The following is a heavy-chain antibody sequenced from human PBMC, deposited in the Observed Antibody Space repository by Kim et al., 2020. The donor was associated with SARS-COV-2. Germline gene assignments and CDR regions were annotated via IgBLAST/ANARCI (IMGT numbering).Heavy chain of an antibody. D-gene: IGHD2-2*01. J-gene: IGHJ4*02. Sequence: SETLSLTCTVSGGSISSSSYYWGWIRQPPGKGLEWIGSIYYSGSTYYNPSLKSRVTISVDTSKNQFSLKLSSVTAADTAVYYCARGDPMLPDYWGQGTLVTVSS. V-gene: IGHV4-39*07. CDR1: GGSISSSSYY. CDR2: IYYSGST. CDR3: ARGDPMLPDY.